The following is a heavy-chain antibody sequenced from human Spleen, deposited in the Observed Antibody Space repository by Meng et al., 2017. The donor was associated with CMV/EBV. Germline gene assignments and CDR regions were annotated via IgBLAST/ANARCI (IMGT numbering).Heavy chain of an antibody. J-gene: IGHJ6*02. D-gene: IGHD3-22*01. CDR3: ATARYYYDSSGYYHYYYGMDV. CDR2: ISYDGSDK. Sequence: GESLKISCAASGFTFSRYAMYWVRQAPGKGLEWVAVISYDGSDKYYADSVKGRFPISRDNSKNRLYLQMNSLRGEDTAVYYCATARYYYDSSGYYHYYYGMDVWGQGTTVTVSS. CDR1: GFTFSRYA. V-gene: IGHV3-30*04.